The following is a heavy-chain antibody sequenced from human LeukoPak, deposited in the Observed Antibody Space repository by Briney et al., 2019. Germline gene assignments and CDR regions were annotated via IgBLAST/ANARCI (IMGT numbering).Heavy chain of an antibody. J-gene: IGHJ5*02. CDR3: AREADCSSTSCYVIDP. V-gene: IGHV4-31*03. Sequence: SSETLSLTCTISGGSISSGGYYWSWIRQHPGKGLEWIGYIYYSGSTYYNPSLKSRVTISVDTSKNQFSLKLSSVTAADTAVYYCAREADCSSTSCYVIDPWGQGTLVTVSS. CDR1: GGSISSGGYY. CDR2: IYYSGST. D-gene: IGHD2-2*01.